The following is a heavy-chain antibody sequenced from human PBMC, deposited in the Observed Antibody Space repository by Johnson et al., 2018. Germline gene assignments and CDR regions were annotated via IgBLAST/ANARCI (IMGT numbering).Heavy chain of an antibody. V-gene: IGHV3-30*18. CDR1: GFTFSTYA. D-gene: IGHD2-15*01. Sequence: QVQLVQSGGGVVQPGRSLRLSCAASGFTFSTYAMHWVRQAPGKGLEWVSVISYDESNKDYADSVKGRFTISRDNSKNTLYLEMNSLRVEDTAVYYCAKDDRPTLRPAAYFQHWGQCTLVTVSS. J-gene: IGHJ1*01. CDR3: AKDDRPTLRPAAYFQH. CDR2: ISYDESNK.